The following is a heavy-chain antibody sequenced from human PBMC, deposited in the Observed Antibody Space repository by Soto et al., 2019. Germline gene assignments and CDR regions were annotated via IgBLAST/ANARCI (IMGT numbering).Heavy chain of an antibody. CDR2: IYRTGST. J-gene: IGHJ4*02. CDR1: GGSFTSNNW. Sequence: SETLSLTCAVSGGSFTSNNWWTWVRQPPGQGLEWIGEIYRTGSTNYNPSLKSRVTISLGKSENQFSLKVTSLTAADTAVYYCASRDPGTSVDYWGQGTLVTVSS. D-gene: IGHD1-7*01. V-gene: IGHV4-4*02. CDR3: ASRDPGTSVDY.